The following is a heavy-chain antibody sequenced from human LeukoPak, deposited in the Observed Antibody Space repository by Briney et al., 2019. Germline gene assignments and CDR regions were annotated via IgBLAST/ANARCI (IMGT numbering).Heavy chain of an antibody. CDR2: IIPIFGTA. CDR1: GGTFSSYA. J-gene: IGHJ4*02. Sequence: SSVKVSCKASGGTFSSYAISWLRQAPGQGLEWMGWIIPIFGTAHYAQKLQGRVTITADESTRTAYMELSSLRSEDTAVYYCARVPYPSHDGYPAPLDYWGQGTLVTVSS. CDR3: ARVPYPSHDGYPAPLDY. V-gene: IGHV1-69*01. D-gene: IGHD3-22*01.